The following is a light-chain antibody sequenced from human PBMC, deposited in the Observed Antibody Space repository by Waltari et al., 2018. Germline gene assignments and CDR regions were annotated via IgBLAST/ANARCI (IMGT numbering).Light chain of an antibody. CDR2: DAS. J-gene: IGKJ1*01. CDR1: QSINNNY. CDR3: QQYGSSPPGT. V-gene: IGKV3-20*01. Sequence: EIVLTQSPGTLSLSPGERATLSCRASQSINNNYLAWYQHKPGQAPRFLIYDASSRATGIPDRFSGSGSGTDFTLTSSRLEPEEFAVYYCQQYGSSPPGTFGQGTKVEIK.